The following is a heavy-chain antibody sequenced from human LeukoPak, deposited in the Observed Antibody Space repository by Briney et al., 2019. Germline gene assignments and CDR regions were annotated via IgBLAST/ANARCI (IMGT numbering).Heavy chain of an antibody. CDR2: IYHSGST. CDR1: GGSISSGGYY. D-gene: IGHD6-13*01. Sequence: SETLSLTCTVSGGSISSGGYYWSWLRQPPGKGLEWIGYIYHSGSTYYNPSLESRVTISVDRSKNQFSLKLSSVTAADTAVYYCASTGIAAAGPGVRYYYFDYWGQGTLVTVSS. V-gene: IGHV4-30-2*01. J-gene: IGHJ4*02. CDR3: ASTGIAAAGPGVRYYYFDY.